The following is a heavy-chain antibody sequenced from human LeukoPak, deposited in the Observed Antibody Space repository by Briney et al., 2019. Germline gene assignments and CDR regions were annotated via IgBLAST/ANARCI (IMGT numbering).Heavy chain of an antibody. Sequence: GGTLRLSCAASGFTFSSYGMNWVRQAPGRGLERVSSISSSSSYIYYADSVKGRFTISRDNAKNSLYLQMNSLRAEDTAVYYCARDGSRITMIVVVTPHYMDVWGKGTTVTVSS. V-gene: IGHV3-21*01. CDR2: ISSSSSYI. J-gene: IGHJ6*03. CDR3: ARDGSRITMIVVVTPHYMDV. CDR1: GFTFSSYG. D-gene: IGHD3-22*01.